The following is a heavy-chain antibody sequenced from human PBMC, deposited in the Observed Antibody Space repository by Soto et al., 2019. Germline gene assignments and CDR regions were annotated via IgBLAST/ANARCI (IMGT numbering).Heavy chain of an antibody. J-gene: IGHJ1*01. CDR3: ARDLLATMPATAH. Sequence: GGALRLSCAASGFTFSNFALSWGRQAPGKGLEWVSYISSSGSTIYYAGSVKGRFTISRDNAKNSLYLQMNSLRAEDTAVYYCARDLLATMPATAHWGQGTLVTVSS. CDR2: ISSSGSTI. V-gene: IGHV3-11*01. CDR1: GFTFSNFA. D-gene: IGHD2-2*01.